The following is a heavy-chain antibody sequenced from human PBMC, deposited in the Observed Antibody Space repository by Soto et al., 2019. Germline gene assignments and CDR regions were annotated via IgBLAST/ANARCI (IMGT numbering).Heavy chain of an antibody. J-gene: IGHJ5*02. D-gene: IGHD6-6*01. CDR2: IYQTGST. CDR1: GGSVNSDNYY. V-gene: IGHV4-61*01. CDR3: AREFSNSPEASES. Sequence: SETLSLTCTVSGGSVNSDNYYWSWIRQPPGRGLDWIGYIYQTGSTNYNPSLNSRVTISVDTSRNQFSLKLNSVTAADTAVYYCAREFSNSPEASESWGKGNLVNVSA.